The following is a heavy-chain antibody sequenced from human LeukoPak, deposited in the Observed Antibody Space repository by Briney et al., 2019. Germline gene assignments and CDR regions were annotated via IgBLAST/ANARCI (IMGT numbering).Heavy chain of an antibody. V-gene: IGHV1-2*02. CDR1: GGTFSSYA. CDR2: INPNSGGT. CDR3: AREGSTSCYTD. D-gene: IGHD2-2*02. Sequence: AASVKVSCKASGGTFSSYAISWVRQAPGQGLEWMGWINPNSGGTNYAQKFQGRVTMTRDTSISTAYMELSRLRSDDTAVYYCAREGSTSCYTDWGQGTLVTVSS. J-gene: IGHJ4*02.